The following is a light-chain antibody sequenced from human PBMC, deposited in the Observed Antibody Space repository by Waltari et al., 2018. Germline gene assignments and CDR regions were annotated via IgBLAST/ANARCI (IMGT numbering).Light chain of an antibody. CDR1: NIGNKN. J-gene: IGLJ2*01. Sequence: SYDLTQPPSVPVAPGQTATITCGGHNIGNKNVHWYQQKPGQAPVGVVADDSDRPSGIPERISGANAGNTATLTIREVEGGDEADYYCQVGDGESEVFGGGTKLTVL. CDR3: QVGDGESEV. V-gene: IGLV3-21*02. CDR2: DDS.